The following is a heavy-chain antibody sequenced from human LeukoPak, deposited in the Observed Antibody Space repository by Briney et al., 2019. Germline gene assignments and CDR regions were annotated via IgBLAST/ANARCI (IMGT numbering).Heavy chain of an antibody. CDR2: IDPDDSGS. V-gene: IGHV3-74*01. CDR3: ARDAGWGRLDS. CDR1: GFTFSRYW. D-gene: IGHD3-16*01. Sequence: GGSLRLSCAASGFTFSRYWMHWVRQAPGEGLVWVSRIDPDDSGSSYADSVKGRFTISRDNAKNTLFLQMNSLRVEDTGFYYCARDAGWGRLDSWGQGALVTVSS. J-gene: IGHJ4*02.